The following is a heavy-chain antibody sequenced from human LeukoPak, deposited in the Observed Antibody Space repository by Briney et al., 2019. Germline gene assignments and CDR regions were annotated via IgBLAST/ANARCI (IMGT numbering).Heavy chain of an antibody. CDR2: LGTAGDT. CDR3: ARQNTPHGNFDY. J-gene: IGHJ4*02. V-gene: IGHV3-13*01. Sequence: GGSLRLSCAVSGFTLSNYAMHWVRQPAGEGLEWVSALGTAGDTFYPGSVKGRFTISRDNAKKSLFLQMNSLRAEDTAVYYCARQNTPHGNFDYWGQGTLVTVSS. D-gene: IGHD5-24*01. CDR1: GFTLSNYA.